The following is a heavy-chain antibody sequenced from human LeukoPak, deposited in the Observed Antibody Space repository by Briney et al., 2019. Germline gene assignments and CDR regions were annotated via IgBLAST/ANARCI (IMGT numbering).Heavy chain of an antibody. CDR2: IWYDGRNK. CDR3: ARDELYCSSISWYYYYGMDV. J-gene: IGHJ6*04. CDR1: GFTFISYG. D-gene: IGHD2-2*01. Sequence: GGSLRLSCAASGFTFISYGMHWVRQPPGKGLEWVAFIWYDGRNKYYPDSVKGRFTISRDNSKNTLYLQMSSLREEDTAVYYCARDELYCSSISWYYYYGMDVWGKGTTVTVCS. V-gene: IGHV3-30*02.